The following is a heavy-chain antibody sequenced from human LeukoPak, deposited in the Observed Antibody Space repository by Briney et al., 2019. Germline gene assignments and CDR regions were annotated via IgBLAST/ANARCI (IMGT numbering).Heavy chain of an antibody. CDR2: ISYHGTIK. CDR3: ARLGYSGYDYSQNWFDP. Sequence: GGSLRLSCAASGFTFSNYAMHWVRQAPGKGLEWVAVISYHGTIKYYADSVKGRFTISRDNAKNSLYLQMNSLRAEDTAVYYCARLGYSGYDYSQNWFDPWGQGTLVTVSS. CDR1: GFTFSNYA. J-gene: IGHJ5*02. D-gene: IGHD5-12*01. V-gene: IGHV3-30*03.